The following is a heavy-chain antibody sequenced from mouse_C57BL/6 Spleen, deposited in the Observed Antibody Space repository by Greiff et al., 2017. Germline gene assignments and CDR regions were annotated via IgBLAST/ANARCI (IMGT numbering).Heavy chain of an antibody. Sequence: EVQLQESGAELVKPGASVKLSCTASGFNIKDYYMHWVKQRTEQGLEWIGRIDPEDGETKYAPKFPGKATITADTSSTTAYLQLSSLTSEDTAVYYVARGALITTVVWDAMDYWGQGTSVTVSS. J-gene: IGHJ4*01. D-gene: IGHD1-1*01. CDR1: GFNIKDYY. CDR3: ARGALITTVVWDAMDY. V-gene: IGHV14-2*01. CDR2: IDPEDGET.